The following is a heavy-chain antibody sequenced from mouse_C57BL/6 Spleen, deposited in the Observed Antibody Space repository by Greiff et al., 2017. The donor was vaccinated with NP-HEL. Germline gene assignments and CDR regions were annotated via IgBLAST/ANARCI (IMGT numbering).Heavy chain of an antibody. D-gene: IGHD1-1*01. CDR2: IYPGDGDT. CDR1: GYAFSSYW. CDR3: ARGGTTVVAHFDY. V-gene: IGHV1-80*01. J-gene: IGHJ2*01. Sequence: VKLVESGAELVKPGASVKISCKASGYAFSSYWMNWVKQRPGKGLEWIGQIYPGDGDTNYNGKFKGKATLTADKSSSTAYMQLSSLTSEDSAVYFCARGGTTVVAHFDYWGQGTTLTVSS.